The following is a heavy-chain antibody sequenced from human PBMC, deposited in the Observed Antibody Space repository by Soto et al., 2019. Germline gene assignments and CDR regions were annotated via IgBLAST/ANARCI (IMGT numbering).Heavy chain of an antibody. Sequence: PGESLKICCKGSGYSFTSYWISWVRQMPGKGLEWMGRIDPSDSYTNYSPSFQGHVTISADKSISTAYLQWSSLKASDTAMYYCARKNIAAAGKKVYYGMDVWGQGTTVTVSS. D-gene: IGHD6-13*01. CDR3: ARKNIAAAGKKVYYGMDV. J-gene: IGHJ6*02. CDR1: GYSFTSYW. V-gene: IGHV5-10-1*01. CDR2: IDPSDSYT.